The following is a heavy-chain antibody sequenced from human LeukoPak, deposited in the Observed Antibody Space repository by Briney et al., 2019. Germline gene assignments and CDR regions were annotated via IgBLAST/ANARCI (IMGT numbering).Heavy chain of an antibody. Sequence: SETLSLTCTVSGVSISSYYWSWIRQPPGKGLEWIGYIYYSGSTNYNPSLKSRVTISVDTSKNQFSLKLSSVTAADTAVYYCARSAFGDYSFDYWGQGTLVIVSS. V-gene: IGHV4-59*01. CDR3: ARSAFGDYSFDY. J-gene: IGHJ4*02. CDR1: GVSISSYY. D-gene: IGHD3-16*01. CDR2: IYYSGST.